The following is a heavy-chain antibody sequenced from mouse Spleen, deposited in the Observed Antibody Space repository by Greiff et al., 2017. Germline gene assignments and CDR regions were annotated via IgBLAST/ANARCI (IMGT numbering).Heavy chain of an antibody. V-gene: IGHV5-17*01. D-gene: IGHD2-3*01. J-gene: IGHJ2*01. Sequence: EVMLVESGGGLVKPGGSLKLSCAASGFTFSDYGMHWVRQAPEKGLEWVAYISSGSSTIYYADTVKGRFTISRDNAKNTLFLQMTSLRSEDTAMYYCARGFYDYLDYWGQGTTLTVSS. CDR1: GFTFSDYG. CDR3: ARGFYDYLDY. CDR2: ISSGSSTI.